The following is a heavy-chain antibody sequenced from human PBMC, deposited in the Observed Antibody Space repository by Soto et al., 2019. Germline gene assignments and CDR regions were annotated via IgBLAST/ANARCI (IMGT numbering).Heavy chain of an antibody. CDR1: GYTFTSYG. J-gene: IGHJ4*01. CDR2: ISAYNGNT. CDR3: TRDSPPVDY. V-gene: IGHV1-18*01. Sequence: QVQLVQSGAEVKKPGASVKVSCKASGYTFTSYGISWVRQAPGQGLEWMGWISAYNGNTNYAPKIQGRVTMNADKSTSTAYMELRSLRSDDPAVYYWTRDSPPVDYWGQGTLVTVSS.